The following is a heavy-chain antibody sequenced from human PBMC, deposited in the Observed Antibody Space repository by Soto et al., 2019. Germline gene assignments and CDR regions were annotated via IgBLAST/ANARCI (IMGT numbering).Heavy chain of an antibody. CDR1: GGSISSADYY. CDR3: ARAIVVTIGGMDV. CDR2: IYYSGST. V-gene: IGHV4-30-4*01. D-gene: IGHD5-12*01. J-gene: IGHJ6*02. Sequence: SETLSLTCTVSGGSISSADYYWSWVRQPPGKGLEWIGYIYYSGSTFVNPSLKSRVTISKDMSRNEFSLRLNSVTAADTAVYYCARAIVVTIGGMDVWGQGTTVTVSS.